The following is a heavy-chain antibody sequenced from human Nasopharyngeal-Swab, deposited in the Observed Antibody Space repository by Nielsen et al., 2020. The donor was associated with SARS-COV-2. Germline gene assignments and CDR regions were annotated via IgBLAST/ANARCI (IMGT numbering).Heavy chain of an antibody. Sequence: LSLTCAASGFTFSSYEMNWVRQAPGKGLEWVSVFYSGGSTYYADSVKDRFTIFRDDSKNTLYLQMNSLRPEDTAVYYCARDPGGWSVATKGYWGQGTLVTVSS. V-gene: IGHV3-66*01. CDR1: GFTFSSYE. CDR3: ARDPGGWSVATKGY. CDR2: FYSGGST. J-gene: IGHJ4*02. D-gene: IGHD5-12*01.